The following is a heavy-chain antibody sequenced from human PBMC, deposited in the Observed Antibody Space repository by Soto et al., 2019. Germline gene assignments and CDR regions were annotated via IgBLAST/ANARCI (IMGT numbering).Heavy chain of an antibody. D-gene: IGHD1-1*01. J-gene: IGHJ5*02. Sequence: PSETLSLTCDVSGDSISTSSYYWGWIRQPPGKGLEWIASIYATGTTDYNPSLKSRVMMSVDTSKKQFSLKLRSVTAADTAVYYCVRDGTKTLRDWFDPWGQGISVTVSS. CDR1: GDSISTSSYY. CDR2: IYATGTT. CDR3: VRDGTKTLRDWFDP. V-gene: IGHV4-39*07.